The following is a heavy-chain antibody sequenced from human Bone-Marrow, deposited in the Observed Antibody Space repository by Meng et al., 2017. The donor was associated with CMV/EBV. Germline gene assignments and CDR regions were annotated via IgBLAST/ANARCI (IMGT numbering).Heavy chain of an antibody. Sequence: GGSLRLSCAASGFTFSSYAMHWVRQAPGKGLEWVSVIYSGGSTYYADSVKGRFTISRDNSKNTLYLQMNSLRAEDTAVYYCARATVYWGQGTLVTVSS. CDR1: GFTFSSYA. J-gene: IGHJ4*02. CDR2: IYSGGST. V-gene: IGHV3-NL1*01. CDR3: ARATVY. D-gene: IGHD4-11*01.